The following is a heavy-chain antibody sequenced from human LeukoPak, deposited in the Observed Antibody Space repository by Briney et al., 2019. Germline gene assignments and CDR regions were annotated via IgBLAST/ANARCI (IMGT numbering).Heavy chain of an antibody. V-gene: IGHV4-59*08. Sequence: SETLSLTCAVSGGSISTYYWIWIRQPPGKGLEWIAAIYNNGNTRYNPSLNGRVTISTDTSENRFYLRLDSVTAADTALYYCAKKGGSNWYFDLWGRGTLVTVSS. J-gene: IGHJ2*01. CDR3: AKKGGSNWYFDL. D-gene: IGHD2-15*01. CDR2: IYNNGNT. CDR1: GGSISTYY.